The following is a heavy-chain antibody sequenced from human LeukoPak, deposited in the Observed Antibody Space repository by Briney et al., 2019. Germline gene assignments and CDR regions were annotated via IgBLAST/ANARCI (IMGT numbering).Heavy chain of an antibody. V-gene: IGHV4-34*01. CDR3: ARGTCRKYYFDY. CDR2: INHSGST. CDR1: GGSFSGYY. Sequence: SETLSLTCAVYGGSFSGYYWSWIRQPPGKGLEWIGEINHSGSTNYNPSLKSRVTISVDTSKNQFSLKLSSVTAADTAVYYCARGTCRKYYFDYWGQGTLVTVSS. J-gene: IGHJ4*02.